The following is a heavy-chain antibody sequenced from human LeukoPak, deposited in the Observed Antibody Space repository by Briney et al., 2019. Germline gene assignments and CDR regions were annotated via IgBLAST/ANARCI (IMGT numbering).Heavy chain of an antibody. CDR3: AGGNDAFDI. CDR1: GGSISSSSYY. J-gene: IGHJ3*02. V-gene: IGHV4-39*01. D-gene: IGHD1-14*01. CDR2: IYYSGST. Sequence: SETLSLTCTVSGGSISSSSYYWGWIRQPPGKGLEWIETIYYSGSTYYNPSLKSLVTISVDTFKNQFSLKMSSVTAADTAVYYLAGGNDAFDIWGQGTMVTVSS.